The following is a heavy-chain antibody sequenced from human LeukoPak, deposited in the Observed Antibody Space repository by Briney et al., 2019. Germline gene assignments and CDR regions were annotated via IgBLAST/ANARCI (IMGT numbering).Heavy chain of an antibody. D-gene: IGHD6-19*01. CDR1: GFTFSSYE. Sequence: GGSLRLSCAASGFTFSSYEMNWVRQAPGKGLEWVSYISSSGSTIYYADSVKGRFTISRDNAKNSLYLQMNSLRAEDTAVYYCARVIGHSSGHSLGDAFDIWGQGTMVTVSS. J-gene: IGHJ3*02. CDR3: ARVIGHSSGHSLGDAFDI. V-gene: IGHV3-48*03. CDR2: ISSSGSTI.